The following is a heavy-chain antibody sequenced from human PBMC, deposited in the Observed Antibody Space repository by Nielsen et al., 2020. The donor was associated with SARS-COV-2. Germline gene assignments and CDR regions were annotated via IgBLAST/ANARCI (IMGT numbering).Heavy chain of an antibody. Sequence: LKISCAASGFTFSDYAMSWVRQAPGKGLEWVSAISRDGDSTYYAGSVKGRFIISRDNSKKALHLQMNGLRAEDTAVYYCAIPSSGYNYGIFDSWGQGTLVIVSS. V-gene: IGHV3-23*01. D-gene: IGHD5-18*01. CDR3: AIPSSGYNYGIFDS. CDR1: GFTFSDYA. CDR2: ISRDGDST. J-gene: IGHJ4*02.